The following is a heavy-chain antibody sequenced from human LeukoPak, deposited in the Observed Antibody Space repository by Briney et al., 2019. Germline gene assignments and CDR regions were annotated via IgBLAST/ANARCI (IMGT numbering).Heavy chain of an antibody. CDR1: GGSISSYY. Sequence: SETLSLTCTVSGGSISSYYWSWIRQPPGKGLEWIGYIYYSGSTYYNPSLKSRVTISVDRSKNQFSLKLSSVTAADTAVYYCARRFVVVPAAIFEVGYFDYWGQGTLVTVSS. CDR2: IYYSGST. J-gene: IGHJ4*02. CDR3: ARRFVVVPAAIFEVGYFDY. V-gene: IGHV4-59*12. D-gene: IGHD2-2*01.